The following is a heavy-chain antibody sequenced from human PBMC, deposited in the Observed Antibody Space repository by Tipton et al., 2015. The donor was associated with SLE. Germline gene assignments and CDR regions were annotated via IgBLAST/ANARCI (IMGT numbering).Heavy chain of an antibody. Sequence: TLSLTCTVSGGSISSHYWSWIRQPPGKGLEWIGYIYYSGSTNYNPSLESRVTISVDTSKNQFSLKLSSVTAADTAVYYCAGRFSSSWFYYYGMDVWGQGTTVTVSS. V-gene: IGHV4-59*08. CDR1: GGSISSHY. CDR2: IYYSGST. CDR3: AGRFSSSWFYYYGMDV. J-gene: IGHJ6*02. D-gene: IGHD6-13*01.